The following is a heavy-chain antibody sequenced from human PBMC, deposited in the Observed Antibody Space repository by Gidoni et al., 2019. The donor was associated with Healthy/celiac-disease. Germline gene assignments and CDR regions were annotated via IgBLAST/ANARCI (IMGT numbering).Heavy chain of an antibody. CDR3: AKDGYSSSWYYYYMDV. Sequence: EVQLLESGGGLVKPGGSLRLSGAASGLTFTSYAMSGVRQAPGKGLEWVSAISGRGGSTYYADSVKGRFTISRDNSKNTLYLQMNSLRAEDTAVYYCAKDGYSSSWYYYYMDVWGKGTTVTVSS. V-gene: IGHV3-23*01. J-gene: IGHJ6*03. D-gene: IGHD6-13*01. CDR2: ISGRGGST. CDR1: GLTFTSYA.